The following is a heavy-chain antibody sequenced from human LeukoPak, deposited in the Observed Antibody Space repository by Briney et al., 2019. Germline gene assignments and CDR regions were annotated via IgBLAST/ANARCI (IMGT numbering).Heavy chain of an antibody. CDR2: ISSSSSYI. D-gene: IGHD1-26*01. V-gene: IGHV3-21*01. CDR3: ARDEWGDAFDI. Sequence: GGSLRLSCAASGFTFSSYSMNWVRQAPGKGLEWVSSISSSSSYIHSADSVRGRFTISRDNDKTSLFLQMNSLRAEDTAVYYCARDEWGDAFDIWGQGTMVTVFS. J-gene: IGHJ3*02. CDR1: GFTFSSYS.